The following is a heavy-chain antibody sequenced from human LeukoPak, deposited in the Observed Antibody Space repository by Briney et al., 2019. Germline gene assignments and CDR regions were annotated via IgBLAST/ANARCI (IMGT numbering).Heavy chain of an antibody. CDR3: ARRRYYDSTGYFD. Sequence: SETLSLTCTVSGDSISASSYYWGWIRQPPGQGLEWIGEIYYSGRTYYNPSLRSRVSISLDTSKNHFPLNLNFATAADTAKYYCARRRYYDSTGYFDWGRGSVVIVSS. D-gene: IGHD3-22*01. V-gene: IGHV4-39*02. CDR1: GDSISASSYY. CDR2: IYYSGRT. J-gene: IGHJ1*01.